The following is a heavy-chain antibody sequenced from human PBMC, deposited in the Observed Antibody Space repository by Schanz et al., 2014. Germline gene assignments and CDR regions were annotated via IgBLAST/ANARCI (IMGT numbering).Heavy chain of an antibody. CDR3: ARQYSGWSRFDP. J-gene: IGHJ5*02. Sequence: QVQLQESGPGLVKPSETLSLTCSVSGGSIRTYFWAWIRQPPGKGLEWIGFIYYSGSTNYNPSLKGRFPISLTMSKNQFALTLTSVTAADTGVYYCARQYSGWSRFDPWGQGIRVTVSS. D-gene: IGHD6-19*01. CDR2: IYYSGST. V-gene: IGHV4-59*08. CDR1: GGSIRTYF.